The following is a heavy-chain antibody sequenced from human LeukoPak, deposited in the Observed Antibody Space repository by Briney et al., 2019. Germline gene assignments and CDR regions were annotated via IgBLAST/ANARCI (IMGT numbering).Heavy chain of an antibody. J-gene: IGHJ6*02. V-gene: IGHV1-18*01. CDR3: ARGSYVEMVPYYYYGMDV. Sequence: GASVKVSCKASGYTFTSYGISWVRQAPGQGLEWMGWISAYNGNTNYAQKLQGRVTMTTDTSTSTAYMELRSLRSDDTAVYYRARGSYVEMVPYYYYGMDVWGQGTTVTVSS. CDR1: GYTFTSYG. D-gene: IGHD5-24*01. CDR2: ISAYNGNT.